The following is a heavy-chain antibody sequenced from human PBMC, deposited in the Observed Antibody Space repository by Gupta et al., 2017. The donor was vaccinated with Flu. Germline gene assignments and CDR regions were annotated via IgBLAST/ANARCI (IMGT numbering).Heavy chain of an antibody. J-gene: IGHJ4*02. V-gene: IGHV4-31*03. D-gene: IGHD3-9*01. CDR2: ISYSGST. Sequence: QVQLQESGPGLVKPSQTLSLTCTVSGGSISSGGYYWSWIRQHPGQGLEWIGYISYSGSTFYNPSLKSRVIISVDTSKNQFSLRLSSVTAADTAVYFCARGFLTGYYHDYWGQGTLVTVSS. CDR1: GGSISSGGYY. CDR3: ARGFLTGYYHDY.